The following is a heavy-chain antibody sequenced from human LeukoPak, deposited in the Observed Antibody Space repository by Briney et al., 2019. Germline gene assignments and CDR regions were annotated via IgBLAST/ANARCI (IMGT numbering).Heavy chain of an antibody. CDR3: ARDACVSCGGDCCHDP. V-gene: IGHV1-18*01. D-gene: IGHD2-21*02. J-gene: IGHJ5*02. CDR2: ISAYNGDT. CDR1: GYTFTNYG. Sequence: ASVKVSCKASGYTFTNYGISWVRQAPGQGLERMAWISAYNGDTRYAQKFQGRVILTTETSTTTAYMELRNLRSDDTAVYYCARDACVSCGGDCCHDPWGQGTLVTVSS.